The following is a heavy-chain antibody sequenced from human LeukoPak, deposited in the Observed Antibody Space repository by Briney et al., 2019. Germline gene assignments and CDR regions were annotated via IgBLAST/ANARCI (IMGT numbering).Heavy chain of an antibody. Sequence: GGSVTLSCAAWGFLLSSYAMMWVRQAPGRGLEWVSGFSGSGGSTYYADSAKGRFTISSDNYKNTLYMQMHSLRAEDTAVYYCAKNRASSGYSAMDVWGKGTTVIVSS. V-gene: IGHV3-23*01. J-gene: IGHJ6*03. CDR3: AKNRASSGYSAMDV. CDR1: GFLLSSYA. CDR2: FSGSGGST. D-gene: IGHD3-22*01.